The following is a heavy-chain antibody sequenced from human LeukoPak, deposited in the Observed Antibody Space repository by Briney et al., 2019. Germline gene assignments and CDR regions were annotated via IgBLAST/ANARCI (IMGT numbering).Heavy chain of an antibody. CDR2: MNPNSGNT. D-gene: IGHD2-8*01. J-gene: IGHJ5*02. CDR1: GYTFTSYD. V-gene: IGHV1-8*01. CDR3: ARDEMGWFDP. Sequence: ASVKVSCRASGYTFTSYDINWVRQAPGQGLEWMGWMNPNSGNTGYAQKLQGRVTMTTDTSTSTAYMELRSLRSDDTAVYYCARDEMGWFDPWGQGTLVTVSS.